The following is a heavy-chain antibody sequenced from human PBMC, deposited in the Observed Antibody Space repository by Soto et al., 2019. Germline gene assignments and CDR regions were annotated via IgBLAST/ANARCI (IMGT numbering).Heavy chain of an antibody. CDR1: GFTFSSYG. CDR3: AKAGPVAGIIDY. CDR2: ISYDGSNK. D-gene: IGHD6-19*01. J-gene: IGHJ4*02. V-gene: IGHV3-30*18. Sequence: AGGSLRLSCAASGFTFSSYGMHWIRQAPGKGLEWVAVISYDGSNKYYADSVKGRFTISRDNSKNTLYLQMNSLRAEDTAVYYCAKAGPVAGIIDYWGQGTLVTVSS.